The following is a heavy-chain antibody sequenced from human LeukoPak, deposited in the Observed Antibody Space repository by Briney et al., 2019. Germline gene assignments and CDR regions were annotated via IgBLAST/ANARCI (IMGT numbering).Heavy chain of an antibody. CDR2: IYYSGST. Sequence: SETLSLTCTVSGGSISSYYWSWIRQPPGKGLEWIGYIYYSGSTNYNPSLKSRVTISVDTPKNQFSLKLSSVTAADTAVYYCARLXYXSGXSCYPEYYFDYWGQGTLVTVSS. J-gene: IGHJ4*02. D-gene: IGHD2-15*01. V-gene: IGHV4-59*08. CDR1: GGSISSYY. CDR3: ARLXYXSGXSCYPEYYFDY.